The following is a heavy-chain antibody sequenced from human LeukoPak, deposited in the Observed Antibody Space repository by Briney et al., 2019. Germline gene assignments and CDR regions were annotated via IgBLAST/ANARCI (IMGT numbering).Heavy chain of an antibody. CDR2: IGGNGVST. CDR1: GFTFSTLT. V-gene: IGHV3-64D*06. Sequence: PGGSLRLSCSASGFTFSTLTMHWVRQAPGKGPEYVSAIGGNGVSTYYADSVKGRFTVSRDNSKNSLYLQMSSLRAEDTAVYYCVNQISGWVNWGQGTLVTVSS. D-gene: IGHD6-19*01. J-gene: IGHJ4*02. CDR3: VNQISGWVN.